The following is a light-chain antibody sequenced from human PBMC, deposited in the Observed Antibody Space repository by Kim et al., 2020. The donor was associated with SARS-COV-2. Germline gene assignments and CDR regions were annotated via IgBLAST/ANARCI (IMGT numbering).Light chain of an antibody. Sequence: EIVFTQSPATLSLSPGERATLSCRASQSVTTYLACYQQRPGQAPRLLIYDASNRATGIPARFSGSGYGTDFTLTISSLEPEDFVVYYCHHRSDWPLTFGGGTKVDIK. V-gene: IGKV3-11*01. CDR1: QSVTTY. J-gene: IGKJ4*01. CDR3: HHRSDWPLT. CDR2: DAS.